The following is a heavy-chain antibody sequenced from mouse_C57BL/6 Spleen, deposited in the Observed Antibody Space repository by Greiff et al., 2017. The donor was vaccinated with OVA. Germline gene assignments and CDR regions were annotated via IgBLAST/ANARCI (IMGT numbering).Heavy chain of an antibody. CDR1: GYTFTGYW. J-gene: IGHJ4*01. D-gene: IGHD2-3*01. Sequence: VQLLQSGAELMKPGASVKLSCKATGYTFTGYWIEWVKQRPGHGLEWIGEIRAGSGSTNYNEKLKGKATFTPDTSTNTAYLQISSLTTDDSAIYYCARRDDGYGYWGQGTSVTVSS. CDR3: ARRDDGYGY. V-gene: IGHV1-9*01. CDR2: IRAGSGST.